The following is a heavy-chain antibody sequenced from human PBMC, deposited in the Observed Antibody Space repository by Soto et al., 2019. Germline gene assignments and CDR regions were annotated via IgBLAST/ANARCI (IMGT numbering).Heavy chain of an antibody. D-gene: IGHD5-12*01. J-gene: IGHJ6*02. CDR2: IHPSGST. Sequence: SATLSLTCAVFSGSLSDHYWTWVRQSPGKGLEWIGEIHPSGSTDSSASLKSRVTLSLDTSTSQFSLQVTSVTAADTGVYYCARGKSSGYKGGSRNFFYYGMDGWGPVTTFTLPS. CDR3: ARGKSSGYKGGSRNFFYYGMDG. CDR1: SGSLSDHY. V-gene: IGHV4-34*01.